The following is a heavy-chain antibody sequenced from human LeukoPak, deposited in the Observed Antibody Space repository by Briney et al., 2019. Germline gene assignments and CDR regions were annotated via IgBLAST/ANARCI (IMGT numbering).Heavy chain of an antibody. Sequence: SETLSLTCTVSGGSISSSSYYWSWIRQPAGKGLEWIGRIYTSGSTNYNPSLKSRVTMSVDTSKNQFSLKLSSVTAADTAVYYCARIDWGGYHFDYWGQGTLVTVSS. CDR3: ARIDWGGYHFDY. J-gene: IGHJ4*02. V-gene: IGHV4-61*02. CDR2: IYTSGST. D-gene: IGHD7-27*01. CDR1: GGSISSSSYY.